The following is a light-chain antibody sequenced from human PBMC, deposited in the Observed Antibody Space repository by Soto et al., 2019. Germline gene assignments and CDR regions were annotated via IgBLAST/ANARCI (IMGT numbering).Light chain of an antibody. V-gene: IGKV3-11*01. J-gene: IGKJ5*01. CDR1: QSARSY. CDR2: DTS. Sequence: EIVLTQSPAILSLSPGETATLSCRASQSARSYLLCHQQKPGQAPRVLIYDTSIRATGIPARFSGSGSGTDYTLTISSLEPEDFAVYYCQQRSGWPITFGQGPRLDI. CDR3: QQRSGWPIT.